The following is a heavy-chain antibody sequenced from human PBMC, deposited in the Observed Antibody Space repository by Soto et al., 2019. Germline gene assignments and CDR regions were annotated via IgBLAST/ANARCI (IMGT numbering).Heavy chain of an antibody. D-gene: IGHD5-18*01. CDR2: IYYSGST. CDR3: ARVKIQLWLQIDY. V-gene: IGHV4-30-4*01. Sequence: PSETLSLTCTVSGGSISSGDYYWSWIRQPPGKGLEWIGYIYYSGSTYYNPSLKSRVTISVDTSKNQFSLKLSSVTAADTAVYYCARVKIQLWLQIDYWGQGTLVTVSS. J-gene: IGHJ4*02. CDR1: GGSISSGDYY.